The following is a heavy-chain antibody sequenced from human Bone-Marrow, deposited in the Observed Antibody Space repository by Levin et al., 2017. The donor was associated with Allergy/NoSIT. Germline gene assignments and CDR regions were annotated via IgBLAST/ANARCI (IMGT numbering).Heavy chain of an antibody. Sequence: TGESLKISCQDSGSNFAHYWIGWVRQMPGKGLEWMGIIYPDDSDTRYSPSFQGQVTISADKSINTAYLQWSSLKASDTAMYYCASQGGSSGNAFDIWGQGTMVTVSS. D-gene: IGHD6-25*01. V-gene: IGHV5-51*01. CDR1: GSNFAHYW. CDR2: IYPDDSDT. J-gene: IGHJ3*02. CDR3: ASQGGSSGNAFDI.